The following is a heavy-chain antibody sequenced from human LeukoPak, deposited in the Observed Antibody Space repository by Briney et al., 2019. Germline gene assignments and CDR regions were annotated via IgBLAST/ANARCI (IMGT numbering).Heavy chain of an antibody. D-gene: IGHD4-17*01. J-gene: IGHJ4*02. V-gene: IGHV4-34*01. CDR3: ARGQTSVTTCYFDY. CDR2: INHSGST. CDR1: GGSFSGYH. Sequence: SETLSLTCAVYGGSFSGYHWSWIRQPPGKGLEWIGEINHSGSTNYNPSLKSRVTISVDTSKNQFSLKLSSATAADTAVYYCARGQTSVTTCYFDYWGQGTLVTVSS.